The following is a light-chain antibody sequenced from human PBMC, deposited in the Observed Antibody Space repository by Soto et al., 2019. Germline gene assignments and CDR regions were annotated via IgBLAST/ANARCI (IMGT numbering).Light chain of an antibody. J-gene: IGKJ1*01. V-gene: IGKV1-39*01. Sequence: DIQMTQSPSSLSASVGDRFTITCRASQSISSYLNWYQQEPGKAPKLLIYAASSLQSGVPSRFSGSGSGTEFTLTISSLQPDDFATYYCQHYNSYSEAFGQGTKVDIK. CDR2: AAS. CDR1: QSISSY. CDR3: QHYNSYSEA.